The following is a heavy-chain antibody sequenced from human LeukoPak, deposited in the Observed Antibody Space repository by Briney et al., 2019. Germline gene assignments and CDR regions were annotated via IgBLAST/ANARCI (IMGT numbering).Heavy chain of an antibody. V-gene: IGHV4-34*01. Sequence: SETLSLTCAVYGGSFRGYYWSWIRQPPGKGLEWIGEINHSGSTNYHPSLKSRVTISVDTSKNQFSLKLSSVTAADTAVYYCAGNRGLGRDYWGQGTLVTVSS. D-gene: IGHD4-23*01. CDR3: AGNRGLGRDY. CDR1: GGSFRGYY. J-gene: IGHJ4*02. CDR2: INHSGST.